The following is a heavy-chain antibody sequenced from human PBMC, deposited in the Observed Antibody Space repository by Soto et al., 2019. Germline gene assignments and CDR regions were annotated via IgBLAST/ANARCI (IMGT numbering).Heavy chain of an antibody. V-gene: IGHV1-46*01. CDR2: INPSGGST. CDR3: AGHPYGGSGRFYYYYGMDV. D-gene: IGHD3-10*01. CDR1: GYTFTSYY. J-gene: IGHJ6*02. Sequence: QVQLVQSGAEVKKPGASVKVSCKASGYTFTSYYMHWVRQAPGQGLEWMGIINPSGGSTSYAQKFQGRVTMTRDTSTSTVYMELSSLRSEDTAVYYCAGHPYGGSGRFYYYYGMDVWGQGTTVTVSS.